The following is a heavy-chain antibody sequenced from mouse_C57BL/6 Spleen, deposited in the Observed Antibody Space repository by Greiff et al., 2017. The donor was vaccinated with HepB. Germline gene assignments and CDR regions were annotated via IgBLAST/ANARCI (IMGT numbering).Heavy chain of an antibody. CDR2: IYPGDGDT. V-gene: IGHV1-80*01. CDR1: GYAFSSYW. J-gene: IGHJ3*01. CDR3: ARSYYDYDGAWFAY. Sequence: VQLQQSGAELVKPGASVKISCKASGYAFSSYWMNWVKQRPGKGLEWIGQIYPGDGDTNYNGKFKGKATLTADKSSRTAYMQLSSLTSEDSAVYFCARSYYDYDGAWFAYWGQGTLVTVSA. D-gene: IGHD2-4*01.